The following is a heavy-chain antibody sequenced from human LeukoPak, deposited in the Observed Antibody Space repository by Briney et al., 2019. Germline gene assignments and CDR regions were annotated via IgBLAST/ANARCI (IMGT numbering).Heavy chain of an antibody. CDR3: TRFGYCSSTSCSRDWFDP. CDR1: GFTFSSYW. J-gene: IGHJ5*02. V-gene: IGHV3-74*01. Sequence: TGGSLRLSCAASGFTFSSYWMHWVRQAPGKGLVWVSRINSDGSSTSYADSVKGRFTISRDNAKNTLYLQMNSLRAEDTAVYYCTRFGYCSSTSCSRDWFDPWGQGTLVTVSS. CDR2: INSDGSST. D-gene: IGHD2-2*01.